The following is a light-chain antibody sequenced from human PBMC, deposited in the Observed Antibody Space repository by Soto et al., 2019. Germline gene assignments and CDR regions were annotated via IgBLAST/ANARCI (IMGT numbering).Light chain of an antibody. CDR2: AAF. CDR1: QGIGND. CDR3: LQLNSYPRT. J-gene: IGKJ1*01. Sequence: DIQMTQSPSSLSASVGDRVTITCRASQGIGNDLGWYQQRPGKAPKRLIYAAFSLQSGVPSRFSGSGSGTEFTLTISSLQPEDSATYYCLQLNSYPRTFGQGTKVEI. V-gene: IGKV1-17*01.